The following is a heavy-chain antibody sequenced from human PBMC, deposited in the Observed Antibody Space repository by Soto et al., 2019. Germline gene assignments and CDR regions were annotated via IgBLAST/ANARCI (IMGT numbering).Heavy chain of an antibody. V-gene: IGHV1-8*01. Sequence: ASVKVSCKASGYTFTSYDINGVRQATGQGLEWMGWMNPNSGNTGYAQKFQGRVTMTRNTSISTAYMELSSLRSEDTAVYYCARVSLASGYDYYYYYGMDVWGQGTTVTVSS. CDR1: GYTFTSYD. CDR3: ARVSLASGYDYYYYYGMDV. CDR2: MNPNSGNT. J-gene: IGHJ6*02. D-gene: IGHD5-12*01.